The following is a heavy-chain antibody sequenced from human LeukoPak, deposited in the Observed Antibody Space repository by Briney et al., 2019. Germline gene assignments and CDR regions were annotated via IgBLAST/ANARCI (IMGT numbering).Heavy chain of an antibody. J-gene: IGHJ3*02. CDR1: GFAFSSYS. V-gene: IGHV3-48*01. Sequence: GESLRLSCAASGFAFSSYSMNWVRQAPGKGLEWVSYISSSSSTIYYADSVKGRFTISRDNSRNTLYLQMNSLRAEDTALYYCANTARDDAFDIWGQGTMVTGSS. CDR3: ANTARDDAFDI. CDR2: ISSSSSTI.